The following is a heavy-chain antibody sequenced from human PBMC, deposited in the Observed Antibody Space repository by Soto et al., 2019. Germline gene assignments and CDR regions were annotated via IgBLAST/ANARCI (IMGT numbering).Heavy chain of an antibody. D-gene: IGHD3-10*01. V-gene: IGHV1-69*06. Sequence: QVQLVQSGAEVKKPGSSVKVSCKASGGTFSSYAVSWVRQAPGQGLEWMGGIIPIFGTANYAQKFQGRVTSTADKSTSTAYTELSSLSSEDTVVYYCARDHYPRNYGFDAFDIWGQGTMVTVSS. CDR2: IIPIFGTA. CDR3: ARDHYPRNYGFDAFDI. J-gene: IGHJ3*02. CDR1: GGTFSSYA.